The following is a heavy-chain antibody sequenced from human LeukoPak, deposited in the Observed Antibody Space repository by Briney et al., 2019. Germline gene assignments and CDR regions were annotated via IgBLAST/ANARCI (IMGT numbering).Heavy chain of an antibody. D-gene: IGHD2-2*01. V-gene: IGHV4-34*01. CDR2: INHSGST. J-gene: IGHJ4*02. CDR1: GGSFSGYY. Sequence: PSETLSLTCAVYGGSFSGYYWSWIRQPPGKGLEWIGEINHSGSTNYNPSLKSRVTISVDTSKNQFSLKLSSVTAADTAVYYCARHGPLDCRRTSCSFDYWGQGTLVTVSS. CDR3: ARHGPLDCRRTSCSFDY.